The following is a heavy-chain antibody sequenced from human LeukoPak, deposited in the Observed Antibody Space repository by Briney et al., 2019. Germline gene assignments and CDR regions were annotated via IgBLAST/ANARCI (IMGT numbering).Heavy chain of an antibody. CDR3: ARQPHSSSEKYNWFDP. J-gene: IGHJ5*02. CDR2: IYPGDSDT. D-gene: IGHD6-6*01. V-gene: IGHV5-51*01. Sequence: PGESLKISCKGSGYSFTSYWIGWVRQMPGKGLEWMGIIYPGDSDTRYSPSFQGQVTISADKSISTAYLQWSSLKASDTAMYYCARQPHSSSEKYNWFDPWGQGTLVTASS. CDR1: GYSFTSYW.